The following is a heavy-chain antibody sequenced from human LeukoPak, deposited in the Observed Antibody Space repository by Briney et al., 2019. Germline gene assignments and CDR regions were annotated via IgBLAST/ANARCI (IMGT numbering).Heavy chain of an antibody. CDR1: GGSISSGGYY. V-gene: IGHV4-30-2*01. CDR3: ARDRGTGTDRHFDY. CDR2: IYHSGST. J-gene: IGHJ4*02. D-gene: IGHD1-7*01. Sequence: PSETLSLTCTVSGGSISSGGYYWSWIWQPPGKGLEWIGYIYHSGSTYYNPSLKSRVTISVDRSKNQFSLRLSSVTAADTAVYYCARDRGTGTDRHFDYWGQGTLVTVSS.